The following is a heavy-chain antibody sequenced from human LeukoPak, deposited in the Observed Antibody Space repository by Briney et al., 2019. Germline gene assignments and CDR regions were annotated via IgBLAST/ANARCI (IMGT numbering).Heavy chain of an antibody. V-gene: IGHV4-59*08. J-gene: IGHJ4*02. CDR3: ARHRLTSGTYTTDY. CDR2: MYYSGST. CDR1: GAPSGVNT. D-gene: IGHD6-19*01. Sequence: PETLSLTPAVSRGAPSGVNTRAGRQPPGKGLEWIGYMYYSGSTTYNPSLKSRVTISVETSENQFSLRLTSVTAADTAVYYCARHRLTSGTYTTDYWGQGTLVTVSS.